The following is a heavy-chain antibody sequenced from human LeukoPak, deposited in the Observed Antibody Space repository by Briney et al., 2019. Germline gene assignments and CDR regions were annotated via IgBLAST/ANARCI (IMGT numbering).Heavy chain of an antibody. CDR2: VSSYNGNT. CDR1: GYTFTSTG. Sequence: ASVKVSCKASGYTFTSTGICWVRQAPGQGLEWMGWVSSYNGNTNYAQKFRGRVTMTRDTSTNTAYMELRSLRSDDTAVYFCARDAPRWRNAFDFWGQGTMVAVSS. V-gene: IGHV1-18*01. D-gene: IGHD2-15*01. CDR3: ARDAPRWRNAFDF. J-gene: IGHJ3*01.